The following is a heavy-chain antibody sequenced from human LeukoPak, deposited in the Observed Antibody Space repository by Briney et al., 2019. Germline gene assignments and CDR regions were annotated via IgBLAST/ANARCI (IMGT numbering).Heavy chain of an antibody. CDR1: GFTFSSYA. V-gene: IGHV3-30*04. CDR2: ISYDGSNK. Sequence: PGGSLRLSCAASGFTFSSYAMHWVRQAPGKGLEWVAVISYDGSNKYYADSVKGRFTISRDNSKNTLYLQMNSLRAEDTAVYYCARDKGWAYYYGSGPSNAFDIWGQGTMVTVSP. CDR3: ARDKGWAYYYGSGPSNAFDI. D-gene: IGHD3-10*01. J-gene: IGHJ3*02.